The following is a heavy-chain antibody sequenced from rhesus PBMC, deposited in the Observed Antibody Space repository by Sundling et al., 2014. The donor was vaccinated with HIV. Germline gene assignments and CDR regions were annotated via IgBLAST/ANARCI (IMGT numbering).Heavy chain of an antibody. CDR1: GGSISDSYR. CDR2: IYGSSTTT. D-gene: IGHD3-3*01. Sequence: QVQLQESGPGVAKPSETLSLTCAVSGGSISDSYRWSWIRQPPGKGLEWIGYIYGSSTTTNYNPSLKSRVTISKDTSKNQLSLKLSSVTAADTAMYYCARTGPWTGYYSFDYWGQGVLVTVSS. CDR3: ARTGPWTGYYSFDY. V-gene: IGHV4S10*01. J-gene: IGHJ4*01.